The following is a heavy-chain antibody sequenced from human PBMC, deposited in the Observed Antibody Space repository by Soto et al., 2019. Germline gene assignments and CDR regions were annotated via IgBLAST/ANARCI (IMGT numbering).Heavy chain of an antibody. Sequence: QVQLVESGGGVVQPGRSLRLSCAASGFSFSISPMHWVRQAPGKGPEWVALISYDGTNKFYADSVKGRFTISRDNSKSTLYLHVDSLRPEDAAVYYCARDPNTTGGQHWAFNYFDSWGQGTLVTVSS. D-gene: IGHD2-8*02. J-gene: IGHJ4*02. V-gene: IGHV3-30-3*01. CDR3: ARDPNTTGGQHWAFNYFDS. CDR1: GFSFSISP. CDR2: ISYDGTNK.